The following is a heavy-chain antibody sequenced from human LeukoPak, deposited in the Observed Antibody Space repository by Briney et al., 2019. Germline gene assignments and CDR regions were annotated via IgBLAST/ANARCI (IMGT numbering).Heavy chain of an antibody. CDR2: IYYSGST. Sequence: SETLSLTCTVSGGSISSYYWTRIRQPPGKGLEWIGYIYYSGSTKYNPSLNSRVTISVDASKNQFSLKLSSVTAADTAVYYCARASGNYYYYGMDVWGQGTTVTVSS. CDR1: GGSISSYY. J-gene: IGHJ6*02. D-gene: IGHD1-14*01. CDR3: ARASGNYYYYGMDV. V-gene: IGHV4-59*01.